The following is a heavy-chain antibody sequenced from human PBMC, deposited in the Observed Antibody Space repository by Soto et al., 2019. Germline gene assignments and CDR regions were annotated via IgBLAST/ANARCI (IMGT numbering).Heavy chain of an antibody. D-gene: IGHD2-2*01. CDR2: SYSGGST. Sequence: EVQLLESGGGLVQPGGSLRLSCAASGFTVSSNYMSWVRQSPGQGLEWVSVSYSGGSTYYADSVKGRFTISRHNSKNTMYLQMNSMRAEDTAVYYGASGGGVVVPANHWGQGTLVTVSS. J-gene: IGHJ5*02. CDR3: ASGGGVVVPANH. V-gene: IGHV3-53*04. CDR1: GFTVSSNY.